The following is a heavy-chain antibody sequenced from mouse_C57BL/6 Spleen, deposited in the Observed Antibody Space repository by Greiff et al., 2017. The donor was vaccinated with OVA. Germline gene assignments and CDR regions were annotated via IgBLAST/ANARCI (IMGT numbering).Heavy chain of an antibody. CDR3: ARLGTTVVADY. CDR2: IDPSDSDT. Sequence: QVQLQQPGAELVRPGSSVKLSCKASGYTFTSYWMHWVKQRPIQGLEWIGNIDPSDSDTHYNQKFKDKATLTVDKSSSTAYMQLSSLTSEDSAVYYCARLGTTVVADYWGQGTTLTVSS. CDR1: GYTFTSYW. D-gene: IGHD1-1*01. J-gene: IGHJ2*01. V-gene: IGHV1-52*01.